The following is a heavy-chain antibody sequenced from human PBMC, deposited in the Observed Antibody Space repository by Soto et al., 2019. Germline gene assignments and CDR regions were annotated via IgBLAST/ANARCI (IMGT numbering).Heavy chain of an antibody. V-gene: IGHV4-59*01. J-gene: IGHJ3*02. CDR2: IYYSGST. D-gene: IGHD2-21*01. CDR3: ARDFAVARGRDAFDI. Sequence: SETLSLTCTVSGGSISSYYWSWIRQPPGKGLEWIGYIYYSGSTNYNPSLKSRVTISVDTSKNQFSLKLSSVTAADTAVYYCARDFAVARGRDAFDIWGQGTMVPVSS. CDR1: GGSISSYY.